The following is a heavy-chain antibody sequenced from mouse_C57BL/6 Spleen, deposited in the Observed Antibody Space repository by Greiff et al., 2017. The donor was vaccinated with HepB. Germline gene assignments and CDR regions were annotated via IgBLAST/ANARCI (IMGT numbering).Heavy chain of an antibody. V-gene: IGHV1-42*01. CDR2: INPSTGGT. CDR1: GYSFTGYY. J-gene: IGHJ2*01. D-gene: IGHD2-5*01. Sequence: VQLQQSGPELVKPGASVKISCKASGYSFTGYYMNWVKQSPEKSLEWIGEINPSTGGTTYNQKFKAKATLTVDKSSSTAYMQLKSLTSEDSAVYYCARGGSNYDFDYWGQGTTLTVSS. CDR3: ARGGSNYDFDY.